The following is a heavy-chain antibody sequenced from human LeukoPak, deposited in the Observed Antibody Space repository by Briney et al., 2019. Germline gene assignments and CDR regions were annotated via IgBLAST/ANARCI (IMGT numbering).Heavy chain of an antibody. CDR3: AKDTLLTGWSDP. J-gene: IGHJ5*02. CDR2: INWNGGST. Sequence: GGSLRLSCAASGFTPDVYGMCWVCPALGKRLEWGSGINWNGGSTGYADSVKGRFTISRDNAKNSLYLQMNSLRAEDTAVYYCAKDTLLTGWSDPWGQGTLVTVSS. CDR1: GFTPDVYG. D-gene: IGHD3-10*01. V-gene: IGHV3-20*04.